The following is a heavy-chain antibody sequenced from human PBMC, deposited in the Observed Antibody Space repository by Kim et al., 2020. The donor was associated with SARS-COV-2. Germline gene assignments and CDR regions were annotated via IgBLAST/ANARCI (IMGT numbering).Heavy chain of an antibody. D-gene: IGHD3-10*01. CDR1: GFTFSSYS. CDR2: ISSSSSYI. CDR3: ARGPIMVRGVIIP. Sequence: GESLRLSCAASGFTFSSYSMNWVRQAPGKGLEWVSSISSSSSYIYYADSVKGRFTISRDNAKNSLYLQMNSLRAEDTAVYYCARGPIMVRGVIIPWGQGTLVTVSS. J-gene: IGHJ5*02. V-gene: IGHV3-21*01.